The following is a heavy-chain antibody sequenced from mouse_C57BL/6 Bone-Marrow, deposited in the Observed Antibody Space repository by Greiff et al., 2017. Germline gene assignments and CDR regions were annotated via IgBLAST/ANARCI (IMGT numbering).Heavy chain of an antibody. CDR2: IYPGSGST. CDR1: GYTFTSYW. J-gene: IGHJ2*01. Sequence: QVQLQQSGAELVKPGASVKMSCKASGYTFTSYWITWVKQRPGQGLEWIGDIYPGSGSTNYNEKFKSKATLTVDTSSSTAYMQLSSLTSEDAAVYYCARACLFYFDYWGQGTTLTVSS. CDR3: ARACLFYFDY. V-gene: IGHV1-55*01. D-gene: IGHD6-2*01.